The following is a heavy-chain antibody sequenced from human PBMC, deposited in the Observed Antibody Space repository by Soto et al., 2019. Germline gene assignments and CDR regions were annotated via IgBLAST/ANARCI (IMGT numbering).Heavy chain of an antibody. J-gene: IGHJ4*02. Sequence: GGALRLSCAASGFTFSSYAMSWVRQAPGKGLEWVSAISGSGGSTYYADSVKGRFTISRDNSKNTLYLQMNSLRAEDTAVYYCAKDRYYYDSSGYYWLDYSGQGTLGTVPA. V-gene: IGHV3-23*01. CDR1: GFTFSSYA. CDR2: ISGSGGST. CDR3: AKDRYYYDSSGYYWLDY. D-gene: IGHD3-22*01.